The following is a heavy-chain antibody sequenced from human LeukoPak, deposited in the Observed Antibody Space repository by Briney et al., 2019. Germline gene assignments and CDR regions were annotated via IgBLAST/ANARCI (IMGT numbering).Heavy chain of an antibody. V-gene: IGHV1-69*05. J-gene: IGHJ4*02. Sequence: SVKVSCKGSGGTFSSYAISWVRQAPGQGLEWMGGIIPIFGTAYYAQKFQGRVTITTDESTSTASEDTAVYYCARALLRIAYCSSTSCYKVGPFDYWGQGTLVTVSS. CDR3: ARALLRIAYCSSTSCYKVGPFDY. CDR1: GGTFSSYA. CDR2: IIPIFGTA. D-gene: IGHD2-2*02.